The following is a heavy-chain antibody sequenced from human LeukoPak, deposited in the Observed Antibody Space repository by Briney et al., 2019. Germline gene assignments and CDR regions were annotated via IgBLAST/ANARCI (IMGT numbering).Heavy chain of an antibody. CDR2: IYSSGST. CDR3: ASRGEDFWSGYYRDDY. Sequence: SETLSLTCTVSGGSISSGSYYWNWIRQPAGKGLEWIGRIYSSGSTNYNPPLKSRVTISVDTSKNQFSLKLSSVTAADTAVYYCASRGEDFWSGYYRDDYWGQGTLVTVSS. D-gene: IGHD3-3*01. CDR1: GGSISSGSYY. V-gene: IGHV4-61*02. J-gene: IGHJ4*02.